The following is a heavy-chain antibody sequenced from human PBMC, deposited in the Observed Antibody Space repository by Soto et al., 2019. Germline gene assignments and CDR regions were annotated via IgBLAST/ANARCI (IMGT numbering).Heavy chain of an antibody. D-gene: IGHD4-17*01. CDR1: GCSISSGDYY. J-gene: IGHJ4*02. Sequence: PSETLSLTCTVSGCSISSGDYYWSWIRQPPGKGLEWIGYIYYSGSTYYNPSLKSRVTISVDTSKNQFSLKLSSVTAADTAVYYCARRADYGHYFDYWGQGTLVTVSS. CDR3: ARRADYGHYFDY. CDR2: IYYSGST. V-gene: IGHV4-30-4*01.